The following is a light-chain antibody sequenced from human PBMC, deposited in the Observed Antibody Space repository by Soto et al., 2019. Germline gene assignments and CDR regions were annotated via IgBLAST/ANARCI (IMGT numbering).Light chain of an antibody. V-gene: IGKV3-20*01. CDR1: QICSTSY. Sequence: ELVLTQSPVTLSLSTVARATLSWSSSQICSTSYFAWYPQKHGQPPRLLIYCSSSRATGIPDRFSGSGSGTDFTLTISRLEPEDFAVYYCQQYCNSPINCGKGTRLEN. CDR2: CSS. J-gene: IGKJ5*01. CDR3: QQYCNSPIN.